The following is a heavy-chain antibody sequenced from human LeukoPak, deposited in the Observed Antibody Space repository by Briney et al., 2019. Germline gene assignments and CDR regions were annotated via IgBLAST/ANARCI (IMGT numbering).Heavy chain of an antibody. J-gene: IGHJ4*02. CDR2: ISSSSSYI. Sequence: GGSLRLSRAASGFTFSSYSMNWVRQAPGKGLEWVSSISSSSSYIYYADSVKGRFTISRDNAKNSLYLQMNSLRAEDTAVYYCARDPGDFGAAAATGYWGQGTLVTVSS. V-gene: IGHV3-21*01. CDR1: GFTFSSYS. CDR3: ARDPGDFGAAAATGY. D-gene: IGHD6-13*01.